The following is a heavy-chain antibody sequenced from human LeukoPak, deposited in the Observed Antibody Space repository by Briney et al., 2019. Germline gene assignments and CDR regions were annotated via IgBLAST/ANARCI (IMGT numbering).Heavy chain of an antibody. J-gene: IGHJ4*02. CDR2: IYPGDSDT. V-gene: IGHV5-51*01. CDR1: GYSFTSHW. D-gene: IGHD6-13*01. Sequence: GESLKISCKGSGYSFTSHWIAWVRQMPGKGLEWMGIIYPGDSDTRYSPSFQGQVTISADKSISTAYVQWSSLKASDTAMYYCARRAGYSSSWCYFDYWGQGTLVTVSS. CDR3: ARRAGYSSSWCYFDY.